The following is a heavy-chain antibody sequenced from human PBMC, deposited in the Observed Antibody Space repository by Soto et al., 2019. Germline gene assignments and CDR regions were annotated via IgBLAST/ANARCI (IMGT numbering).Heavy chain of an antibody. CDR3: AREVVSCSSTSCYTYYFVY. D-gene: IGHD2-2*02. CDR2: TYYRSKWYN. J-gene: IGHJ4*02. Sequence: SQTLSLTCAISGDSVSSNSAAWNWIKQSPSRGLEWLGRTYYRSKWYNDYAVSVKSRITINPDTSKNQFSLQLNSVTPEDTAVYYCAREVVSCSSTSCYTYYFVYWGQGTLVAVSS. CDR1: GDSVSSNSAA. V-gene: IGHV6-1*01.